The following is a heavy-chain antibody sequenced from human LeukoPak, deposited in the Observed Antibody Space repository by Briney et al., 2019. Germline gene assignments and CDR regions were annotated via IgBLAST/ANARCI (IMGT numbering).Heavy chain of an antibody. D-gene: IGHD4-23*01. V-gene: IGHV4-4*07. CDR3: ARGPPHGGTYFDS. CDR2: IHTSGNT. CDR1: GGFISDYY. Sequence: TSETLSLTCTVSGGFISDYYWSWIRQPAGKGLEWIRRIHTSGNTLYNPSLSSRVTMSLDTSQNQFFLMLTSATAADTAVYYCARGPPHGGTYFDSWGQGTLVTVSS. J-gene: IGHJ4*02.